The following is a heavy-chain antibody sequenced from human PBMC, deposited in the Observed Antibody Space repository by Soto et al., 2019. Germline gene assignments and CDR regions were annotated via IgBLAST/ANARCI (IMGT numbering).Heavy chain of an antibody. CDR1: GITFTTYG. J-gene: IGHJ4*02. CDR2: VSYDGSHK. Sequence: QVQLVQSGGGGIQPGKSLRLSCAASGITFTTYGMHWVRQTPGKGLEWVAVVSYDGSHKYYADSVKGRFTISRDDSKNTLYRQMNSLRVEDTAVYYCAKEMYPRTVLDSSSPWGDYWGQGTLVSVSS. V-gene: IGHV3-30*18. CDR3: AKEMYPRTVLDSSSPWGDY. D-gene: IGHD6-6*01.